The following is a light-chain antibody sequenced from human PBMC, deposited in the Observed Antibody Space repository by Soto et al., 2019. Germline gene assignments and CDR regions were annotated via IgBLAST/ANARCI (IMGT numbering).Light chain of an antibody. Sequence: DIQMTQSPSTLSASVGDRVTITCRASQSISSWLAWYQQKPGKAPKLLIYKASSLESGVPSRFSGSGSGTEFTRTISSLQPDDFATYYCQQYSIYSTFGQGTKVEIK. J-gene: IGKJ1*01. CDR2: KAS. CDR3: QQYSIYST. CDR1: QSISSW. V-gene: IGKV1-5*03.